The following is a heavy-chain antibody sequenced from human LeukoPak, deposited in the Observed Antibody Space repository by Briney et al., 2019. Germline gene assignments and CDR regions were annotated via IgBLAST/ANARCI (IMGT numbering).Heavy chain of an antibody. D-gene: IGHD2-2*01. CDR2: IGSSSSYI. Sequence: GGSLRLSCAASGFTFSTYSMNWVRQAPGKGLEWVSVIGSSSSYIYYADSVKGRFAISRDNAKNSLYLQRNSLRAEDTAMYYCARDGVHCSSTSCYFDYWGQGTLVTVSS. CDR3: ARDGVHCSSTSCYFDY. J-gene: IGHJ4*02. CDR1: GFTFSTYS. V-gene: IGHV3-21*01.